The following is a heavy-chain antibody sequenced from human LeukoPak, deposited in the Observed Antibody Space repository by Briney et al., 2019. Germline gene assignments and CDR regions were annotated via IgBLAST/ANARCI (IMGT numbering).Heavy chain of an antibody. V-gene: IGHV7-4-1*02. CDR2: INTNTGNP. CDR1: GGTFSSYA. J-gene: IGHJ4*02. Sequence: ASVKVSCKASGGTFSSYAISWVRQAPGQGLEWMGWINTNTGNPTYAQGFTGRFVFSLDTSVSTAYLQISSLKAEDTAVYYCARVSGYSSSWYFPTWGQGTLVTVSS. D-gene: IGHD6-13*01. CDR3: ARVSGYSSSWYFPT.